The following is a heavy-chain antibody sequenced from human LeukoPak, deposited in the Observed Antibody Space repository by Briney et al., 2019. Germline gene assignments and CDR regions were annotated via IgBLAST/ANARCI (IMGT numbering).Heavy chain of an antibody. J-gene: IGHJ4*02. Sequence: GGSLRLSCAASGFTFSNYAMTWVRQAPGKGLEWVSAISGSGGSTFYAGSVKGWFTISRDNSKNTLYLQMNSLRAEDTAVYYCARDLMDGSSSGCGWGQGTLVTVSS. CDR3: ARDLMDGSSSGCG. CDR2: ISGSGGST. V-gene: IGHV3-23*01. CDR1: GFTFSNYA. D-gene: IGHD6-6*01.